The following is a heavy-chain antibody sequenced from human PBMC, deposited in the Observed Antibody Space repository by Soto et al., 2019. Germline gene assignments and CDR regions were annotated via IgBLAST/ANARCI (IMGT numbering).Heavy chain of an antibody. Sequence: QVQLQESGPGLVKPSDTLSLTCAVSGYSISSSNWWGWIRQPPGKGLEWIGYIYYSGTTYYNPSLKRPVTMSVDTTKNQFSLKLTSVTAVDTAVSYCARREIQGPIDYWGQGTLVTVSS. CDR1: GYSISSSNW. D-gene: IGHD1-26*01. J-gene: IGHJ4*02. CDR2: IYYSGTT. CDR3: ARREIQGPIDY. V-gene: IGHV4-28*01.